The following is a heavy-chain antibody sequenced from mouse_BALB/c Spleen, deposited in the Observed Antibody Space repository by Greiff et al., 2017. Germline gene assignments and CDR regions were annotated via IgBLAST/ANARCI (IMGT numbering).Heavy chain of an antibody. V-gene: IGHV2-2*02. CDR1: GFSFTSYG. Sequence: VQLQQSGPGLVQPSQCLSITCTASGFSFTSYGVHWVRQSPGKGLEWLGVIWSGGSTDYNAAFISRLSISKDNSKSQVFFKMNSLQANDTAIYYCATLWLRRTSFAYWGQGTLVTVSA. D-gene: IGHD2-2*01. CDR2: IWSGGST. J-gene: IGHJ3*01. CDR3: ATLWLRRTSFAY.